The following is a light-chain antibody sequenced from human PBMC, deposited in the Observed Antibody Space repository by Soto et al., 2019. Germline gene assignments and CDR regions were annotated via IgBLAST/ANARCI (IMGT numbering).Light chain of an antibody. CDR1: ALPKQY. J-gene: IGLJ2*01. Sequence: SYELTQPPSVSVSPGQTARITCSGDALPKQYAYWYQQKPGQAPVLVIYNDSEMPSGIPERFSGSSSGTTVTLTISGVQAEDEADYYCKSADSSGTYGVFGEGTKLTVL. V-gene: IGLV3-25*03. CDR3: KSADSSGTYGV. CDR2: NDS.